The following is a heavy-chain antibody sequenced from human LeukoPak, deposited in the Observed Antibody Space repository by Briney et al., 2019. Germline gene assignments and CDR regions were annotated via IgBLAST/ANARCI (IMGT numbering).Heavy chain of an antibody. J-gene: IGHJ4*02. D-gene: IGHD2-15*01. CDR3: ARRHGRCSDGSCYYPDY. Sequence: ASVKVSCKASGYTFTGHYIHWVRQAPGQGFEWMGWINPNSGGTNYAQKFQDRVTMTRNSSITTAYMELSSLRSEDTAVYYCARRHGRCSDGSCYYPDYWGQGTLVTVSS. CDR2: INPNSGGT. CDR1: GYTFTGHY. V-gene: IGHV1-2*02.